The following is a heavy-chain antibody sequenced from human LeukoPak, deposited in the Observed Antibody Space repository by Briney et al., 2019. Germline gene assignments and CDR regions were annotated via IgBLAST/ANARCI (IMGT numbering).Heavy chain of an antibody. J-gene: IGHJ3*02. Sequence: SETLSLTCTVSGGSISSSSYYWGWIRQPPGKGLEWIGSIYYSGSTYYNPSLKSRVTISVDTSKNQFSLKLSSVTAADTAVYYCARDQDDAFDIWGQGTMVIVSS. CDR2: IYYSGST. V-gene: IGHV4-39*07. CDR1: GGSISSSSYY. CDR3: ARDQDDAFDI.